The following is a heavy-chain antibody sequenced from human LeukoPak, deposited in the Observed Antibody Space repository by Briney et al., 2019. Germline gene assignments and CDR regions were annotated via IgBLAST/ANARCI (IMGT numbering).Heavy chain of an antibody. D-gene: IGHD6-13*01. J-gene: IGHJ4*02. V-gene: IGHV4-34*01. CDR3: ARGALYSSSGYNRAYYFDY. CDR1: GRSFSGYY. CDR2: INHSRST. Sequence: SETLSLTCAVYGRSFSGYYWSWIRQPPGKGLEWVEDINHSRSTNYNPSLKSRVTKSTDTSKNQFSLKLSSVTAADTAVYYSARGALYSSSGYNRAYYFDYWGQGTLVTVSS.